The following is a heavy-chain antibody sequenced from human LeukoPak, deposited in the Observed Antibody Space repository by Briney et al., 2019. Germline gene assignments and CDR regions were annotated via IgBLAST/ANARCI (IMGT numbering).Heavy chain of an antibody. Sequence: PGGSLRLSCAASGFTFSSYAMSWVRQAPGKGLEWVSAISGSGGSTYYADSVKGRSTISRDNSKNTLYLQMNSLRAEDTAVYYCAKDGYSSSSRDFDYWGQGTLVTVSS. CDR1: GFTFSSYA. CDR2: ISGSGGST. CDR3: AKDGYSSSSRDFDY. V-gene: IGHV3-23*01. J-gene: IGHJ4*02. D-gene: IGHD6-6*01.